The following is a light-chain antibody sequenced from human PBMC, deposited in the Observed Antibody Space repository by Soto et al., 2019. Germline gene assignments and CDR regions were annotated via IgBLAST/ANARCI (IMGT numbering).Light chain of an antibody. J-gene: IGKJ2*01. V-gene: IGKV1-39*01. CDR2: AAS. CDR1: QNIGKY. Sequence: DIQMTQSASCQSAVVGDRVTITCRASQNIGKYLNWYQQKPGKAPNLLIYAASSLQSGVPPRFSGSGSGTDFTLTISSLQPEDFATYYCEQSYATPYTFGQGTKLEIK. CDR3: EQSYATPYT.